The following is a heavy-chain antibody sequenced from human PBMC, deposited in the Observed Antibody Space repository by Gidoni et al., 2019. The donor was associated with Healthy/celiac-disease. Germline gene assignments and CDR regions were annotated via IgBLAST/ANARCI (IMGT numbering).Heavy chain of an antibody. CDR1: GGSISSSSYY. V-gene: IGHV4-39*01. D-gene: IGHD3-22*01. CDR2: IYYSGST. CDR3: ARRNYYDSSGYYY. J-gene: IGHJ4*02. Sequence: HLQLQESGPGLAKPSETLSHPCTVSGGSISSSSYYWGWIRQPPGKGLEWIGSIYYSGSTYYNPSLKSRVTISVDTSKNQFSLKLSSVTAADTAVYYCARRNYYDSSGYYYWGQGTLVTVSS.